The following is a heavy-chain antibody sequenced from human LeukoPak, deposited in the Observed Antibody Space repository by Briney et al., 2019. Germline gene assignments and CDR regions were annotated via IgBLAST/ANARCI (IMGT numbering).Heavy chain of an antibody. CDR2: INPSGGST. CDR3: ARASGVIFLEAFGMDV. V-gene: IGHV1-46*01. Sequence: ASVKVSCKASGYTFTSYYMHWVRQAPGQGLEWMGIINPSGGSTSYAQKFQGRVTMTRDTSTSTVYMELSSLRSEDTAVYYCARASGVIFLEAFGMDVWGQGTTVTVSS. J-gene: IGHJ6*02. CDR1: GYTFTSYY. D-gene: IGHD3-16*01.